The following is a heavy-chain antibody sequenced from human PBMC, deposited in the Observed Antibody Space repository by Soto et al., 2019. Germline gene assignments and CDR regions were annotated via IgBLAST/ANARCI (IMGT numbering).Heavy chain of an antibody. D-gene: IGHD2-21*01. V-gene: IGHV4-4*07. CDR2: IYSSGST. Sequence: SETLSLTCTVSGGSIRSYWWSWIRQPAGKGLEWIGRIYSSGSTDDNPFFKSRVTMSLDTSKNQLSLNMSSVTAADTAVYYCASQVARWCPYCMDVWGQGTTVTVSS. J-gene: IGHJ6*02. CDR3: ASQVARWCPYCMDV. CDR1: GGSIRSYW.